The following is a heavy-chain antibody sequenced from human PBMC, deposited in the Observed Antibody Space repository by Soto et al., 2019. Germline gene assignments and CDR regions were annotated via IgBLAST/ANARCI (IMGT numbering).Heavy chain of an antibody. CDR1: GFTFSSHA. J-gene: IGHJ4*02. V-gene: IGHV3-23*01. Sequence: GGSLRLSCAASGFTFSSHAMGWLRQAPGTGPEWVASVDGSGGDTSYADSVKGRFTISRDNSDNSLFLHMNSLRAEDTGRYFCAKEIFAAAYAATSAFALGGKGTLVTVSP. CDR3: AKEIFAAAYAATSAFAL. D-gene: IGHD2-8*01. CDR2: VDGSGGDT.